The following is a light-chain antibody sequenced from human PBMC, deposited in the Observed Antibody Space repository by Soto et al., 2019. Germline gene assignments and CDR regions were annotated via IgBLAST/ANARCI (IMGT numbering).Light chain of an antibody. CDR1: SSDVGGYNY. Sequence: QSALTQPPSASGSPGQSVTISCTGTSSDVGGYNYVSCYQQHPGKAPKLMIYEVSKRPSGVPDRFSGSKSGNTASLTVSGLQAEDEADYYGNAYAGSNNWVFGGGAKLTVL. J-gene: IGLJ3*02. V-gene: IGLV2-8*01. CDR3: NAYAGSNNWV. CDR2: EVS.